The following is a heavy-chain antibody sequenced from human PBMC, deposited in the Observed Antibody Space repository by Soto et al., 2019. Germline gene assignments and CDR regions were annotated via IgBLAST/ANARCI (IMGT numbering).Heavy chain of an antibody. CDR1: GFTFNNYA. Sequence: EVQLLESGGGLVQPGGSLRLSCAASGFTFNNYAMGWVRQAPGKGLEWVSAITDSGDDTYYIDSVKGRFTISRDNSKSTLYLRMNSLRAEDTAIYYCAKLGSSSWSPHYYFDYWGQRNLVTVSS. J-gene: IGHJ4*02. CDR2: ITDSGDDT. V-gene: IGHV3-23*01. D-gene: IGHD2-2*01. CDR3: AKLGSSSWSPHYYFDY.